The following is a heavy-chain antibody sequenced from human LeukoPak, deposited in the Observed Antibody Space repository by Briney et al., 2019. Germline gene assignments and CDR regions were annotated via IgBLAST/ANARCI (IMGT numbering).Heavy chain of an antibody. V-gene: IGHV3-21*06. Sequence: GGSLRLSCAASGFTFSRFNMNWVRQAPGKGLEWVSFISLSGSYMYYADSVKGRFTITRDNARNSLYLQMDSLRAEDTAVYYCARENNLEDTSTVDYWGQGTLVTVSS. J-gene: IGHJ4*02. D-gene: IGHD5-12*01. CDR3: ARENNLEDTSTVDY. CDR2: ISLSGSYM. CDR1: GFTFSRFN.